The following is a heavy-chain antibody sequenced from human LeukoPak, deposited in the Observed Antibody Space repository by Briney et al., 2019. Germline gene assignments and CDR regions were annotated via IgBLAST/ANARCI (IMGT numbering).Heavy chain of an antibody. CDR1: GFTFSSYS. Sequence: GGSLRLSCAASGFTFSSYSMNWVRQAPGKGLEWVSSISSSSSYIYYADSVKGRFTISRDNAKNSLYLQMNSLRAEDMAVYYCARELLRYFDLWGRGTLVTVSS. J-gene: IGHJ2*01. CDR2: ISSSSSYI. CDR3: ARELLRYFDL. V-gene: IGHV3-21*01. D-gene: IGHD2-15*01.